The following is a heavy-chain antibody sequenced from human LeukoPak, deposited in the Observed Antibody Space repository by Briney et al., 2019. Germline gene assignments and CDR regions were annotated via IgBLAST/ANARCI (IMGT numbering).Heavy chain of an antibody. V-gene: IGHV3-21*01. CDR1: GFTFSSYS. CDR3: ARGDYYDSSGYPTD. J-gene: IGHJ4*02. CDR2: ISSSSSYI. Sequence: PGGSLRPSCAASGFTFSSYSMNWVRQAPGKGLEWVSSISSSSSYIFYADSVKGRFTISRDNAKNSLYLQMNSLRAEDTAVYYCARGDYYDSSGYPTDWGQGTLVTVSS. D-gene: IGHD3-22*01.